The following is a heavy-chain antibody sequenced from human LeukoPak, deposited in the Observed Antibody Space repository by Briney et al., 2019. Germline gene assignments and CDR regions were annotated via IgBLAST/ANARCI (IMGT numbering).Heavy chain of an antibody. D-gene: IGHD1-7*01. CDR2: IYPGDSDT. CDR3: AIRPYNWNYDYYFDY. CDR1: GYSFTSYW. V-gene: IGHV5-51*01. Sequence: GESLKISXKGSGYSFTSYWIGWVRQMPGKGLELMGIIYPGDSDTRYSPSFQGQVTISADKSISTAYLQWSSLKASDTAMYYCAIRPYNWNYDYYFDYWGQGTLVTVSS. J-gene: IGHJ4*02.